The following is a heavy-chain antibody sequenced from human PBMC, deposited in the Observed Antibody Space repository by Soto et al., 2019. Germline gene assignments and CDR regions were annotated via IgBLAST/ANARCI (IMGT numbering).Heavy chain of an antibody. CDR1: GFTFSSYW. CDR3: ARVLYYDSSGYYYVPAPDAFDI. Sequence: GSLRLSCAASGFTFSSYWMHWVRQAPGKGLVWVSRINSDGSSTSYADSVKGRFTISRDNAKNTLYLQMNSLRAEDTAVYYCARVLYYDSSGYYYVPAPDAFDIWGQGTMVTVSS. CDR2: INSDGSST. V-gene: IGHV3-74*01. J-gene: IGHJ3*02. D-gene: IGHD3-22*01.